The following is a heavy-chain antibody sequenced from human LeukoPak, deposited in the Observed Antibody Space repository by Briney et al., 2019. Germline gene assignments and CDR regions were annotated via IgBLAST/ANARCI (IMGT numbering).Heavy chain of an antibody. D-gene: IGHD1-14*01. CDR2: IYHSGST. Sequence: PSETLSLTCAVSGGSISSTNYYWGWIRQPPGKGLEWIGSIYHSGSTYYNPSLKSRVTISVDTSKNQFSLKLSSVTAADTAVYYCARALPEGYFDYWGQGTLVTVSS. J-gene: IGHJ4*02. V-gene: IGHV4-39*07. CDR1: GGSISSTNYY. CDR3: ARALPEGYFDY.